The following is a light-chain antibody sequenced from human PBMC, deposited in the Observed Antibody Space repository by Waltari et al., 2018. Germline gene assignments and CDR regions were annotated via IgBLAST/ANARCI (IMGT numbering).Light chain of an antibody. Sequence: DIVMTQSPDSLAVSLGERATINCKSSQSVLYSSNNKNYLAWYQQKPGQPPKLLIYWASTRESGVPDQFSGSGSGTDFTLTISILQAEDVAVYYCQQYYSAPYTFGQGTKLEIK. V-gene: IGKV4-1*01. J-gene: IGKJ2*01. CDR3: QQYYSAPYT. CDR2: WAS. CDR1: QSVLYSSNNKNY.